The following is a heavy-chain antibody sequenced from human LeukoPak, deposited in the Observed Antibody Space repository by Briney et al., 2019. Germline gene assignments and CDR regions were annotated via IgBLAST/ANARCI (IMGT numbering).Heavy chain of an antibody. CDR2: INHSGST. J-gene: IGHJ5*02. V-gene: IGHV4-34*01. Sequence: SETLSPTCAVYGGSFSGYYWSWIRQPPGKGLEWIGEINHSGSTNYNPSLKSRVTISVDTSKNQFSLKLSSVTAADTAVYYCARMGIAAAGTSWFDPWGQGTLVTVSS. D-gene: IGHD6-13*01. CDR3: ARMGIAAAGTSWFDP. CDR1: GGSFSGYY.